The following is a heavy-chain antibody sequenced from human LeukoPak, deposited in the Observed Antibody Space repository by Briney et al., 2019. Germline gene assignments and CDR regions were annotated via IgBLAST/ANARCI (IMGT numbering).Heavy chain of an antibody. CDR3: ASLFSSGIYGYDF. CDR1: GLSLTTGGVG. CDR2: VYSNDDK. V-gene: IGHV2-5*01. Sequence: SGPTLVNPTQTLTLTCTFSGLSLTTGGVGVGWIRQPPGKALEWLALVYSNDDKRYSPSLRYRLTITKDTSENQVVLTMTNMDPVDTATHYCASLFSSGIYGYDFWGQGTLVTVSS. J-gene: IGHJ4*02. D-gene: IGHD3-3*01.